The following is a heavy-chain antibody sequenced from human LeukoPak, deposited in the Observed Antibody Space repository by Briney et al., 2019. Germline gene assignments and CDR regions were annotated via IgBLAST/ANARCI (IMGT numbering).Heavy chain of an antibody. D-gene: IGHD3-22*01. V-gene: IGHV1-2*02. Sequence: ASVKVSCKASGYTFTGYYMHWMRQAPGQGLEWMGWINPNSGGTNYAQKFQGRVTMTRDTSITTAYMDLSRLRSDDTAVYYCARVGYYDSSGHKGNAFDIWGQGTMVTVSS. CDR1: GYTFTGYY. CDR2: INPNSGGT. J-gene: IGHJ3*02. CDR3: ARVGYYDSSGHKGNAFDI.